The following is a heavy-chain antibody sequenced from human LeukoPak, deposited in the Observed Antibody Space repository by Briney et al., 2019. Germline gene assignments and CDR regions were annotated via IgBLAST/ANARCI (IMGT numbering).Heavy chain of an antibody. D-gene: IGHD6-19*01. V-gene: IGHV4-34*01. CDR3: TRAVAGHPD. Sequence: SETLSLTCAVSGVPFSNYYWSWVRQSPTKGLEWIGEINHSGYTNYNPSLKGRVTISIDTSKNQFSLMLTSVTAADTAVYYCTRAVAGHPDWGQGTLVTVSS. J-gene: IGHJ4*02. CDR1: GVPFSNYY. CDR2: INHSGYT.